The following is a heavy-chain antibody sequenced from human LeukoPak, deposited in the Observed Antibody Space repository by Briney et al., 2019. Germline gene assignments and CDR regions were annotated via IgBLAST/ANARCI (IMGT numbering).Heavy chain of an antibody. CDR1: GGSISSYY. D-gene: IGHD3-22*01. J-gene: IGHJ4*02. V-gene: IGHV4-4*09. CDR3: ARPKYDSSGYYFDY. CDR2: IYTSGST. Sequence: PSETLSLTCTVSGGSISSYYWGWIRQPPGKGLEWIGYIYTSGSTNYNPSLKSRVTISVDTSKNQFSLKLSSVTAADTAVYYCARPKYDSSGYYFDYWGQGTLVTVSS.